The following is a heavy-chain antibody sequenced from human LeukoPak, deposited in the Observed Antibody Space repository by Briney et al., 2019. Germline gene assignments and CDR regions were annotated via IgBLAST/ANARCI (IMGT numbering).Heavy chain of an antibody. Sequence: GGSLRLSCAASGFTFSSYWMSWVRQAPGKGLEWVANIKQDGSENYYVDSVKGRFTISRDNAKNSLYLQMNSLTAEDTAVHYCVRAHHPGGWFDPWGQGTLVTVSS. D-gene: IGHD3-10*01. V-gene: IGHV3-7*04. CDR1: GFTFSSYW. J-gene: IGHJ5*02. CDR3: VRAHHPGGWFDP. CDR2: IKQDGSEN.